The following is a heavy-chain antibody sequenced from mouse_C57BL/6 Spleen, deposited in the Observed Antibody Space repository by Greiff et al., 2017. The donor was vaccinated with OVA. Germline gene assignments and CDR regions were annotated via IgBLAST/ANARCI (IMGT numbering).Heavy chain of an antibody. V-gene: IGHV5-6*01. Sequence: EVKLVESGGDLVKPGGSLKLSCASSGFTFSSYGMSWVRQTPDKRLEWVATISSGGSYTYYPDSVKGRFTISRDNAKNTLYLQMSSLKSEDTAMYYCATIYYGHGAWFAYWGQGTLVTVSA. J-gene: IGHJ3*01. D-gene: IGHD2-2*01. CDR2: ISSGGSYT. CDR1: GFTFSSYG. CDR3: ATIYYGHGAWFAY.